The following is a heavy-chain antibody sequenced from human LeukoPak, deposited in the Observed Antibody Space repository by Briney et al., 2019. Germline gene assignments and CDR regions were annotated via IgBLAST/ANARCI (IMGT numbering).Heavy chain of an antibody. CDR3: ARDTYGGNGRWFDP. CDR2: VNDSGGT. Sequence: SETLSLTCAVYIDSFTNYYWNWIRQTPGKGLEWIGEVNDSGGTNINPSLRSRVILSVDTSKNQFSLELISVTAADTAVYYCARDTYGGNGRWFDPWGQGTLVTVSS. D-gene: IGHD4-23*01. V-gene: IGHV4-34*01. J-gene: IGHJ5*02. CDR1: IDSFTNYY.